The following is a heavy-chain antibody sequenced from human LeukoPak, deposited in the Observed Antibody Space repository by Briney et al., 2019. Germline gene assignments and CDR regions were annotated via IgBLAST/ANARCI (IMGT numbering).Heavy chain of an antibody. V-gene: IGHV1-3*01. CDR1: GYTFSGYY. D-gene: IGHD2-2*01. CDR3: AREVDCSSTSCGNWFDP. J-gene: IGHJ5*02. Sequence: ASVKVSCKASGYTFSGYYMHWVRQAPGQRLEWMGWINAGNGNTKYSQKFQGRVTITRDTSASTAYMELSSLRSEDTAVYYCAREVDCSSTSCGNWFDPWGQGTLVTVSS. CDR2: INAGNGNT.